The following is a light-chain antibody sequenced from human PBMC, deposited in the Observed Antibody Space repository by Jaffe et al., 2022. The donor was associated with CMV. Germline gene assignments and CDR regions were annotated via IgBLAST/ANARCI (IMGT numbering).Light chain of an antibody. CDR1: QGVSRYS. J-gene: IGKJ2*01. Sequence: EIVLTQSPGTLSLSPGERATLSCRASQGVSRYSVAWYQLKPGQAPRLLIYGASSRATGIPDRFSGSGSGTDFTLTISRLEPEDFAVYYCQQYGTSPPMFTFGQGTRLEIK. V-gene: IGKV3-20*01. CDR3: QQYGTSPPMFT. CDR2: GAS.